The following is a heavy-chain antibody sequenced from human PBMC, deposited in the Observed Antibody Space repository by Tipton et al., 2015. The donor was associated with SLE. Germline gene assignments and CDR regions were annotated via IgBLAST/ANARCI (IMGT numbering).Heavy chain of an antibody. CDR2: IYYSGST. J-gene: IGHJ3*02. Sequence: LRLSCTVSGCSISSYYWSWIRQPPGKGLEWIGYIYYSGSTNYNPSLKSRVSIIVNASKNQFSLKLSSATAADTAVYYCSSWEDYYDSSGGAFAIWGQGTMVTVSS. CDR1: GCSISSYY. D-gene: IGHD3-22*01. CDR3: SSWEDYYDSSGGAFAI. V-gene: IGHV4-59*01.